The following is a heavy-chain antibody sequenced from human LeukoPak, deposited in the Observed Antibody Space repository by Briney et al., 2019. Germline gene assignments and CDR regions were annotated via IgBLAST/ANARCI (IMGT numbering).Heavy chain of an antibody. CDR1: GGSFSGYY. J-gene: IGHJ3*01. Sequence: SETLSLTCAVYGGSFSGYYWSWIRQPPGKGLEWIGEINHSGGTNYNPSLKSRVTISVDTSKNQFSLKLSSVTAADTAVYYCARAPYYDFWSGYYWGQGTMVTVSS. D-gene: IGHD3-3*01. CDR2: INHSGGT. CDR3: ARAPYYDFWSGYY. V-gene: IGHV4-34*01.